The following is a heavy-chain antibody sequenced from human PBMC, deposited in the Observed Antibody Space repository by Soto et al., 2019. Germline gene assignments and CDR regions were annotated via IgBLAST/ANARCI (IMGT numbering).Heavy chain of an antibody. V-gene: IGHV4-59*01. Sequence: SETLSLTCTVSGGSISSYYWSWIRQPPGKGLEWIGYIYYSGSTNYNPSPTSRVTISVDTSKNQFSLTLSSVTAADTAVYSCARAGDPAYYDILTGYYPTGYYYGMDVWGQGTTVTVSS. CDR1: GGSISSYY. CDR3: ARAGDPAYYDILTGYYPTGYYYGMDV. J-gene: IGHJ6*02. CDR2: IYYSGST. D-gene: IGHD3-9*01.